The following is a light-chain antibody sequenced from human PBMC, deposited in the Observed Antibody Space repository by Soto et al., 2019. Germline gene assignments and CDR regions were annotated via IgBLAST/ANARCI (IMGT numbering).Light chain of an antibody. V-gene: IGKV1-12*01. J-gene: IGKJ4*01. CDR3: QQGNSXPLA. CDR1: QYIGSW. CDR2: AAS. Sequence: DIQMTQSPSSVSASVGDRVTITCRASQYIGSWLAWYQQKPGKAPKLLISAASNLQSGVPTRFSGSGSGTDFTLTISSLXXXDFATYFCQQGNSXPLAFGGGTKVEIK.